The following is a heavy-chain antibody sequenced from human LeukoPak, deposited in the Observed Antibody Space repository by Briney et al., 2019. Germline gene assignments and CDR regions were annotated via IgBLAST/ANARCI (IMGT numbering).Heavy chain of an antibody. D-gene: IGHD2-2*01. CDR3: ASMPGDV. J-gene: IGHJ6*04. V-gene: IGHV4-34*01. CDR2: INHSGST. Sequence: GSLRLSCAASGFTFSSYAMSWIRQPPGKGLEWIGEINHSGSTNYNPSLKSRVTISVDTSKNQFSLKLSSVTAADTAVYYCASMPGDVWGKGTTVTVSS. CDR1: GFTFSSYA.